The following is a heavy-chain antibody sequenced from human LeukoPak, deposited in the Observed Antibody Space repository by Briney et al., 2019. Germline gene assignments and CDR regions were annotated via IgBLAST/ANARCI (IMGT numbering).Heavy chain of an antibody. CDR3: AKVPSSFRRIDYWYFDL. Sequence: PGGSLRLSCAASGFTFDDYAMHWVRQAPGKGLEWVSGISWNSGSIGYADSVKGRFTISRDNAKNSLYLQMNSLRAEDTALYYCAKVPSSFRRIDYWYFDLWGRGTLVTVSS. V-gene: IGHV3-9*01. J-gene: IGHJ2*01. D-gene: IGHD6-13*01. CDR1: GFTFDDYA. CDR2: ISWNSGSI.